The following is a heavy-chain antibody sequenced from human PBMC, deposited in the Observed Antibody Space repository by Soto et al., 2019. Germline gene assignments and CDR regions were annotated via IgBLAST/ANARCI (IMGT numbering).Heavy chain of an antibody. D-gene: IGHD3-10*01. CDR3: ARENYYRSGSYYTFDALDI. Sequence: QVQVVESGGGVVQPGRSLRLSCAGSGFTFSSYAMHWVRQAPGKGLEWVAVISYDGSEKYYADSVKGRFTISRDNSKTTLYLQMNSLRADDTALYYCARENYYRSGSYYTFDALDIWGQGTTVTVSS. J-gene: IGHJ3*02. CDR2: ISYDGSEK. V-gene: IGHV3-30-3*01. CDR1: GFTFSSYA.